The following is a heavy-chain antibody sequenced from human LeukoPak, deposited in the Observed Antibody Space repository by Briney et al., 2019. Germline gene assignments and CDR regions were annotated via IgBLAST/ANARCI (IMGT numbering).Heavy chain of an antibody. V-gene: IGHV3-23*01. CDR2: LTGYGGA. J-gene: IGHJ5*02. D-gene: IGHD6-13*01. CDR1: GLSFTNYA. CDR3: AKGAAAGKVDWFDP. Sequence: GGSLRLSCEASGLSFTNYAMMWVRQAPGKGLQWISTLTGYGGAYYADSGEGRFIISRDISKNTMFLQMYSLRAEDTAVYYCAKGAAAGKVDWFDPWGQGTLVTVSS.